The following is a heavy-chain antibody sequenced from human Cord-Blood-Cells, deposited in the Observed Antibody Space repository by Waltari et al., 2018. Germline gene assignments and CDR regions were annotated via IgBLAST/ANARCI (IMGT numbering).Heavy chain of an antibody. CDR1: GGSFRGSY. D-gene: IGHD3-22*01. Sequence: QVQLQQLGAGLLTPSETLSLPCAVYGGSFRGSYWSWIRHPPGKGLEWIGEINHSGSTNYNPALKSRVTISVDTSKNQFSLKLSSVTAADTAVYYCARVFAMSYDSSGYYFDYWGQGTLVTVSS. J-gene: IGHJ4*02. CDR2: INHSGST. V-gene: IGHV4-34*01. CDR3: ARVFAMSYDSSGYYFDY.